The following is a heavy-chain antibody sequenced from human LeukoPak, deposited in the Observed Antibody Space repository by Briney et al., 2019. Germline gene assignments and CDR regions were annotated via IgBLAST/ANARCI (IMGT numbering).Heavy chain of an antibody. CDR2: IIPIFGTA. Sequence: SVKVSFTASGATFSSYAISWVRQAPGQGLEWVGRIIPIFGTANYAQKFQGRVTITTDESTSTAYMELSNLSSEDTAVYYCAAPRDYGDTIPNYFDYWGQGTLVTVSS. D-gene: IGHD4-17*01. CDR3: AAPRDYGDTIPNYFDY. J-gene: IGHJ4*02. CDR1: GATFSSYA. V-gene: IGHV1-69*05.